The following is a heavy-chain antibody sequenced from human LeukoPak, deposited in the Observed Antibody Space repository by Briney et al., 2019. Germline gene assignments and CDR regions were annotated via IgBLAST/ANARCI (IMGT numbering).Heavy chain of an antibody. J-gene: IGHJ5*02. Sequence: LPGRSLRLSCAASGFTLRTFTMHWVRQAPGKGLEWVTTISHDGSKKYYADSVKGRFAISRDNSKNTLYLQTNSLRPEDTAVYYCARGPLDYDSSEYERNLFDPWGQGTLVTVSS. D-gene: IGHD3-22*01. CDR2: ISHDGSKK. V-gene: IGHV3-30*09. CDR1: GFTLRTFT. CDR3: ARGPLDYDSSEYERNLFDP.